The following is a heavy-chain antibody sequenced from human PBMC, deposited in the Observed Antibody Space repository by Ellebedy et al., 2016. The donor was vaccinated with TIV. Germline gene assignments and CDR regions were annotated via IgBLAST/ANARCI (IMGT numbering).Heavy chain of an antibody. CDR3: AKDRYCSGGSCYVRAFDI. J-gene: IGHJ3*02. CDR1: GFTFSSYA. CDR2: ISGSGGST. Sequence: GGSLRLXXAASGFTFSSYAMSWVRQAPGKGLEWVSAISGSGGSTYYADSVKGRFTISRDNSKNTLYLQMNSLRAEDTAVYYCAKDRYCSGGSCYVRAFDIWGQGTMVTVSS. D-gene: IGHD2-15*01. V-gene: IGHV3-23*01.